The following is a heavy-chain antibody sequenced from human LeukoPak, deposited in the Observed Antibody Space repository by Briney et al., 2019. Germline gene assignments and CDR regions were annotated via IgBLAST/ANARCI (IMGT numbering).Heavy chain of an antibody. CDR2: IYPGASDV. CDR3: ARAGSGSSSYGMDV. J-gene: IGHJ6*04. Sequence: GESLKISCQASGYTFSSYWIARVRQMSGKDLEWLGIIYPGASDVKYNPSFQGLVTISADKSINTAYLLWSGLRASDTAKYYCARAGSGSSSYGMDVWGKGTTVTVSS. D-gene: IGHD3-10*01. CDR1: GYTFSSYW. V-gene: IGHV5-51*01.